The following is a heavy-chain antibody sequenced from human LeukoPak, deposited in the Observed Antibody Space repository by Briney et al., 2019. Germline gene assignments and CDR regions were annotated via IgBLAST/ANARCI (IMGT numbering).Heavy chain of an antibody. Sequence: GGSLRLSCAASGFTFSSYVMSWVRQAPGKGLEWVSGISGSGDSTYYADSVKGRFTISRDNSKNTLFLQMNSLRAEDTAVYYCARGLPGGFVGFSSSWYPLDYWGQGALVTVSS. CDR1: GFTFSSYV. CDR3: ARGLPGGFVGFSSSWYPLDY. D-gene: IGHD6-13*01. J-gene: IGHJ4*02. V-gene: IGHV3-23*01. CDR2: ISGSGDST.